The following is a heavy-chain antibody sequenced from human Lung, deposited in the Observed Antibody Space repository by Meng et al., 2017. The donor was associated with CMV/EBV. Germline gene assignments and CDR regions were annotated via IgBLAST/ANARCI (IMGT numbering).Heavy chain of an antibody. J-gene: IGHJ4*02. V-gene: IGHV3-23*03. CDR1: GFTFSNYI. CDR2: IYNDGSRT. D-gene: IGHD3/OR15-3a*01. CDR3: VKGAAGLVP. Sequence: LTCAASGFTFSNYILHWVRQAPGKGLEWVSLIYNDGSRTYYADSVKGRFTISRDNSKNTVSLQMNNLRVEDSAVYYCVKGAAGLVPWGQGTLVTVSS.